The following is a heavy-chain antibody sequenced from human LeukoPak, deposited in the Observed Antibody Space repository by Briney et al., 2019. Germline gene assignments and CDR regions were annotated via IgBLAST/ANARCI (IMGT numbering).Heavy chain of an antibody. CDR2: IIPIFGTA. CDR1: GYTFTSYY. V-gene: IGHV1-69*13. Sequence: SVKVSCKASGYTFTSYYMHWVRQAPGQGLEWMGGIIPIFGTANYAQKFQGRVTITADESTSTAYMELSSLRSEDTAVYYCAIGYCSGGSCYSLDYWGQGTLVTVSS. J-gene: IGHJ4*02. D-gene: IGHD2-15*01. CDR3: AIGYCSGGSCYSLDY.